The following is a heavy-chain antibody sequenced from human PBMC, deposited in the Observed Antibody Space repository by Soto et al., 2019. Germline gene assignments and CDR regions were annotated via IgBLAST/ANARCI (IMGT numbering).Heavy chain of an antibody. CDR1: GGSISSGGYY. J-gene: IGHJ3*02. D-gene: IGHD5-12*01. CDR3: ARVFDSGYEGGAFDI. Sequence: QVQLQESGPGLVKPSQTLSLTCTVSGGSISSGGYYWSWIRQHPGKGLEWIGYIYYSGSTYYNPSLKSRVTISVDTSKNQFALKLSSVTAADTAVYYCARVFDSGYEGGAFDIWGQGTMVTVSS. CDR2: IYYSGST. V-gene: IGHV4-31*03.